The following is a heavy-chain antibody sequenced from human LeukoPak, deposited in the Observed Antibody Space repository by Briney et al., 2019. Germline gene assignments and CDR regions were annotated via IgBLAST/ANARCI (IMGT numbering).Heavy chain of an antibody. Sequence: PGGSLRLSCVASGFSFSSYVMNWVRQAPGKGLEWVSYISSSSYTNYADSVKGRFTISRDNAKNSLYLQMNSLRAEDTAVYYCARADGYNGEFDYWGQGTLVTVSS. V-gene: IGHV3-21*05. D-gene: IGHD5-24*01. CDR2: ISSSSYT. CDR1: GFSFSSYV. CDR3: ARADGYNGEFDY. J-gene: IGHJ4*02.